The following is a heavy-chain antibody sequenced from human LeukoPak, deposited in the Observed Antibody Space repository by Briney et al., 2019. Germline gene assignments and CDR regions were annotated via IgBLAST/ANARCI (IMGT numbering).Heavy chain of an antibody. Sequence: GGSLRLSCAASGFIFSSYWMSWVRQAPGKGLEWVASIKQDGTETHYEDSVKGRFTISKDNAKNSLYLQLNSLRAEDTAVYYCAREDHSNYEYWGQGTLVTVSS. V-gene: IGHV3-7*03. CDR1: GFIFSSYW. CDR3: AREDHSNYEY. J-gene: IGHJ4*02. D-gene: IGHD4-11*01. CDR2: IKQDGTET.